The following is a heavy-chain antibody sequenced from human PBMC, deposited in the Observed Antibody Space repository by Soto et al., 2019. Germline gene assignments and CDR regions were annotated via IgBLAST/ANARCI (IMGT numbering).Heavy chain of an antibody. J-gene: IGHJ6*02. CDR2: IYHSGST. CDR1: GGSISSSNW. Sequence: SETLSLTCAVSGGSISSSNWWSWVRQPPGKGLEWIGEIYHSGSTNYNPSLKSRVTISVDKSKNQFSLKLSSVTAADTAVYYCARGSISGVTLSGMDVWGQGTTVTVS. CDR3: ARGSISGVTLSGMDV. V-gene: IGHV4-4*02. D-gene: IGHD3-10*02.